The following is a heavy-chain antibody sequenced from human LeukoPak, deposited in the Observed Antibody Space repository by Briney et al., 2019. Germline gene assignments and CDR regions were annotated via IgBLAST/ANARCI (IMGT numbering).Heavy chain of an antibody. CDR1: GFTFSNHG. J-gene: IGHJ4*02. V-gene: IGHV3-30*18. CDR3: AKDHITTWTAFDY. CDR2: ISYDGSNE. D-gene: IGHD1-1*01. Sequence: GGSPRLSCAGSGFTFSNHGMNWVRQAPGKGLEWVAVISYDGSNEYYADSVKGRFTISRDNSKNALYLQMNSLRAEDTAVYYCAKDHITTWTAFDYWGQGTLVTVSS.